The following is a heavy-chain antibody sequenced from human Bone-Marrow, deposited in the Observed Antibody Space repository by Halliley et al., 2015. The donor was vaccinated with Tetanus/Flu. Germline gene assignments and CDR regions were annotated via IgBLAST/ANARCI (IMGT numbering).Heavy chain of an antibody. D-gene: IGHD1-26*01. CDR1: GYSFTNYW. V-gene: IGHV5-51*01. CDR2: MYPGDSDI. Sequence: QLVQSGAEVRKPGESLKISCKVSGYSFTNYWIAWVRQMPGKGLEWMGIMYPGDSDIRYSPSFEGQVTISADKSISTAYLQWGSRKAPDTAIYYCARHGDDSGSCLYCFYGMDVWGQGTTVTVSS. J-gene: IGHJ6*02. CDR3: ARHGDDSGSCLYCFYGMDV.